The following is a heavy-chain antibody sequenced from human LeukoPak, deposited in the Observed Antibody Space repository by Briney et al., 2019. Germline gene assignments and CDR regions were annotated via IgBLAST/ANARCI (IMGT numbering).Heavy chain of an antibody. J-gene: IGHJ4*02. D-gene: IGHD3-22*01. CDR3: ARDRVYYDGLSNYFDY. CDR1: GGSFSGYY. CDR2: INHSGST. V-gene: IGHV4-34*01. Sequence: SETLSLTCAVYGGSFSGYYWSWIRQPPGKGLEWIGEINHSGSTNYNPSLKSRVTISVDTSKNQFSLKLSSVTAADTAVYYCARDRVYYDGLSNYFDYWGQGTLVTVSS.